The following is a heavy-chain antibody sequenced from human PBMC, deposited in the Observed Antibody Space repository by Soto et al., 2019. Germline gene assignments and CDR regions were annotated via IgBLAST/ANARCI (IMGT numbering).Heavy chain of an antibody. CDR1: GLTISSYW. CDR2: INGDGSRT. V-gene: IGHV3-74*01. D-gene: IGHD6-19*01. Sequence: EVQLVESGGGLVQPGEYLRLSCVVSGLTISSYWMHWVRQAPGKGLVWVSRINGDGSRTNYADSVKGGFTISRDNAKKTLYLEVDTLRGEDTAVYYCAVSVAGPTAIAYRGQGTLVTVSS. J-gene: IGHJ4*02. CDR3: AVSVAGPTAIAY.